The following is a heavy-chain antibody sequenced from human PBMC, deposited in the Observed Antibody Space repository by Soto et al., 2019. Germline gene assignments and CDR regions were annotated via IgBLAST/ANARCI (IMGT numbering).Heavy chain of an antibody. CDR2: ISAYNGNT. Sequence: GASVKVSCKASGYTFTSYGISWVRQAPGQGLEWMGWISAYNGNTNYAQKLQGRVTMTTDTSTSTAYMELRSLRSDDTAVYYCARALKKYYDFWSGYFNQFDYWGQGTLVTVS. D-gene: IGHD3-3*01. J-gene: IGHJ4*02. CDR3: ARALKKYYDFWSGYFNQFDY. CDR1: GYTFTSYG. V-gene: IGHV1-18*01.